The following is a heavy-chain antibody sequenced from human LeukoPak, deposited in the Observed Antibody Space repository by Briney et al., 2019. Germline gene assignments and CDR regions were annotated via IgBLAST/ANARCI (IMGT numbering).Heavy chain of an antibody. V-gene: IGHV3-30*02. J-gene: IGHJ5*02. CDR3: VREWASGIYGSGSYGSFVFWFDP. Sequence: GGSLRLSCAASGLTFSSYGMHWVRQAPGKGLEWVAFIRYDGSNKYYADSVKGRFTISRDNSKNTLYLQMNSLRAEDTAVYYCVREWASGIYGSGSYGSFVFWFDPWGQGTLVTVSS. CDR1: GLTFSSYG. D-gene: IGHD3-10*01. CDR2: IRYDGSNK.